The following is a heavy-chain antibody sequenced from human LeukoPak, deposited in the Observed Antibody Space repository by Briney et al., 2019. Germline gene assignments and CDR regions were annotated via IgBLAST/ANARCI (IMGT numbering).Heavy chain of an antibody. CDR3: ARGGSSSSYYYYGMDV. CDR2: IIPIFGTA. J-gene: IGHJ6*02. V-gene: IGHV1-69*13. D-gene: IGHD6-6*01. CDR1: GGTFSSYA. Sequence: SVKVSCKASGGTFSSYAISWVRQAPGQGLEWMGGIIPIFGTANYAQKFQGRVTITAGESTSTAYMELSSLRSEDTAVYYCARGGSSSSYYYYGMDVWGQGTTVTVSS.